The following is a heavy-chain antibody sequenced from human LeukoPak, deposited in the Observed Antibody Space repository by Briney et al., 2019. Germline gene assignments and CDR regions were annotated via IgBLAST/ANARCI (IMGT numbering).Heavy chain of an antibody. CDR3: ARDRGGMRLYYFDY. V-gene: IGHV3-21*01. D-gene: IGHD2-15*01. J-gene: IGHJ4*02. CDR1: GSTFSSYS. Sequence: GGSLRLSCADSGSTFSSYSMNWVRQAPGKGLEWVSSISSSSSYIYYADSVKGRFTISRDNAKNSLYLQMNSLRAEDTAVYYCARDRGGMRLYYFDYWGQGTLVTVSS. CDR2: ISSSSSYI.